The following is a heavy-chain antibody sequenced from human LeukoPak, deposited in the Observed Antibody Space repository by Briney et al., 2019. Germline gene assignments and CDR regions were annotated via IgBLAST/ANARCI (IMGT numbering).Heavy chain of an antibody. D-gene: IGHD1-26*01. CDR3: ASTATNALDI. CDR2: INHSGST. Sequence: TSETLSLTCAVYGGSFSGYYWSWIRQPPGKGLEWIGEINHSGSTNYNPSLKSRVTISVDTSKNQFSLKLSSVTAADTAVYYCASTATNALDIWGQGTMVTVSS. J-gene: IGHJ3*02. V-gene: IGHV4-34*01. CDR1: GGSFSGYY.